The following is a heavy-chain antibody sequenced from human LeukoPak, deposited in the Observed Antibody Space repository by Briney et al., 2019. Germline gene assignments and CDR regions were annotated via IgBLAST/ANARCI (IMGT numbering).Heavy chain of an antibody. Sequence: GGSLRLSCAASGFTFRSYGMSWVRQAPGKGLEWVSAISGSGGSTYYADSVKGRFTISRDNPKNTLYLQMNSLRAEDTAIYYCARDDIVVVPAAKATPALGYYMDVWGKGTTVTISS. J-gene: IGHJ6*03. V-gene: IGHV3-23*01. D-gene: IGHD2-2*01. CDR1: GFTFRSYG. CDR2: ISGSGGST. CDR3: ARDDIVVVPAAKATPALGYYMDV.